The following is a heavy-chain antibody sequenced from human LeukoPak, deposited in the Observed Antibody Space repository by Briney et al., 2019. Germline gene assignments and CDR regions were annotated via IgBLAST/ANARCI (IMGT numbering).Heavy chain of an antibody. Sequence: PSETLSLTCAVSGGSISSSTYYWGWIRQPPGKGLEWIGSVYYSGSTYYSPSLKSRVTISVDTSKNQFSLNLNSVTAADTAVYYCARGRWYADYWGQGTLVTVSS. D-gene: IGHD2-15*01. V-gene: IGHV4-39*07. J-gene: IGHJ4*02. CDR3: ARGRWYADY. CDR1: GGSISSSTYY. CDR2: VYYSGST.